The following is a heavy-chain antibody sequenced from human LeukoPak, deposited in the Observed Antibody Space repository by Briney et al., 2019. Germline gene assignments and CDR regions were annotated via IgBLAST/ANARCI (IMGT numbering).Heavy chain of an antibody. CDR3: ARQEIGLRSFDP. CDR2: IYHSGST. J-gene: IGHJ5*02. Sequence: SETLSLTCTVSGYSISSGYYWGWIRQPPGKGLEWIGNIYHSGSTYYNPSLKSRVTISVDTSKNHFSLNLSSVTAADTAVYYCARQEIGLRSFDPWGQGTLVTVSS. V-gene: IGHV4-38-2*02. CDR1: GYSISSGYY. D-gene: IGHD3/OR15-3a*01.